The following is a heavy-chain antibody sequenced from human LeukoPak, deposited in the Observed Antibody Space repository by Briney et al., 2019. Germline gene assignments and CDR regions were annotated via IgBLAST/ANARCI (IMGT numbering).Heavy chain of an antibody. CDR2: TNPYSGGT. Sequence: ASVKVSCKASGYTITGYYMHWVRQAPGQGLEWMGWTNPYSGGTNYAQKFQGRVTMTRDTSISTAYMELSRLRSDDTAVYYCARGSRTGFTWGMDVWGQGTTVTVSS. CDR3: ARGSRTGFTWGMDV. J-gene: IGHJ6*02. V-gene: IGHV1-2*02. D-gene: IGHD7-27*01. CDR1: GYTITGYY.